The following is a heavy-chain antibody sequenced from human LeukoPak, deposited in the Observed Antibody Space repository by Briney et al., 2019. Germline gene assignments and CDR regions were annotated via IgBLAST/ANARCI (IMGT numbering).Heavy chain of an antibody. CDR3: ARQGPGGYYDSSGYYVLYWYFDL. CDR2: IHYSGST. J-gene: IGHJ2*01. D-gene: IGHD3-22*01. V-gene: IGHV4-59*08. Sequence: SETLSLTCTVSGGSISSYHWNWIRQPPGKGLEWIGYIHYSGSTDYNPALKSRVTISVDTSEHQLSLKLSSVTAADTAVYYCARQGPGGYYDSSGYYVLYWYFDLWGRGTLVTVSS. CDR1: GGSISSYH.